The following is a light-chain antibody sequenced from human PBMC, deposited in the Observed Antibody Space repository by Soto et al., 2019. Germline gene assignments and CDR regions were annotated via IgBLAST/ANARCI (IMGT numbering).Light chain of an antibody. CDR2: GES. CDR3: QQYRSWPRT. J-gene: IGKJ1*01. Sequence: ELVMTQSPATLSVSPGERATLSCRASQSFSSNVAWYQQKTGQAPRILIYGESTRATGIPDRFSGRGSGTEFTLTITRLRPEDLGVYYCQQYRSWPRTFGQGTKVDIK. CDR1: QSFSSN. V-gene: IGKV3-15*01.